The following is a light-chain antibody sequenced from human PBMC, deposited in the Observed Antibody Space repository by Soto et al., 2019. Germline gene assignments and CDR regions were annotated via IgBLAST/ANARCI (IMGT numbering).Light chain of an antibody. CDR3: QQYGSSPIT. J-gene: IGKJ5*01. CDR2: GAS. CDR1: QSITRDY. Sequence: EIVLTQSPDTLSLSPGGRATLSCRASQSITRDYLGWYQQTPGQAPRLLIFGASSRATGIPDRFTGSGSGTDFTLTISRLEPEDFAVYYCQQYGSSPITFGQGTRLAIK. V-gene: IGKV3-20*01.